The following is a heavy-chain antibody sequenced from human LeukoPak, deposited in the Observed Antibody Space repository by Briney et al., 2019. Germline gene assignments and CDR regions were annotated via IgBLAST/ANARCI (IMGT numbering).Heavy chain of an antibody. CDR2: INWNGGSR. CDR3: ARVGYSDYDEFFDF. J-gene: IGHJ4*02. Sequence: TGGSLRLSCAASGFTFDDYGMSWVRQAPGKGLEWVSGINWNGGSRGYADSVKGRFTISRDNAKNSLYLQMNSLRAEDTAVYFCARVGYSDYDEFFDFWGQGSLVCVSS. CDR1: GFTFDDYG. V-gene: IGHV3-20*04. D-gene: IGHD5-12*01.